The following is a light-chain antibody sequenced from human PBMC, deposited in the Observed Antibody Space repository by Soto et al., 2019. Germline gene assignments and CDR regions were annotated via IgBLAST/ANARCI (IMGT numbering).Light chain of an antibody. CDR2: EGS. J-gene: IGLJ3*02. V-gene: IGLV2-23*03. CDR1: SSDVGSYNL. Sequence: QSALTQPASVSGSPGQSITISCTGTSSDVGSYNLVSWYQQHPGKAPKLMIYEGSKRPSGVSNRFSGSKSGNTAFLTISGLQAEDEADYYCCSYAGTSTFLWVFGGGTKVTVL. CDR3: CSYAGTSTFLWV.